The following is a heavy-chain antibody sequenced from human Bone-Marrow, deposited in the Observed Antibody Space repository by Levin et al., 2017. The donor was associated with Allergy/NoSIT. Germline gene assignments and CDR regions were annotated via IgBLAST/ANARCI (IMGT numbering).Heavy chain of an antibody. D-gene: IGHD3-3*01. V-gene: IGHV1-2*04. J-gene: IGHJ5*02. CDR1: GYTFTGYY. Sequence: GASVKVSCKASGYTFTGYYMHWVRQAPGQGLEWMGWINPNSGGTNYAQKFQGWVTMTRDTSISTAYMELSRLRSDDTAVYYCARAPMTYYDFWRGPRGWFDPWGQGTLVTVSS. CDR2: INPNSGGT. CDR3: ARAPMTYYDFWRGPRGWFDP.